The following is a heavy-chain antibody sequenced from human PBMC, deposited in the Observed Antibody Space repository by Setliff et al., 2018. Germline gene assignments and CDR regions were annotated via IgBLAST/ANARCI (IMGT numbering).Heavy chain of an antibody. Sequence: GASVKVSCKASGGTFSSYAITWVRQAPGQGLEWMGGIIPIFGTAKYAQKFQGRVTITADQSTRTAYMELSSLRSEDTALYYCARRMWELRSDAFDIWGQGTMVTVSS. D-gene: IGHD1-26*01. CDR1: GGTFSSYA. V-gene: IGHV1-69*13. CDR2: IIPIFGTA. CDR3: ARRMWELRSDAFDI. J-gene: IGHJ3*02.